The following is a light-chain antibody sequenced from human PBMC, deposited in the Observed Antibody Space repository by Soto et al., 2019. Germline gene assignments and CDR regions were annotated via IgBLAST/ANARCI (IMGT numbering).Light chain of an antibody. CDR2: GAS. CDR3: QHYNNLWG. CDR1: QSVRSN. J-gene: IGKJ4*01. Sequence: EIVMTQSPATLSVSPGERVTLSCRASQSVRSNLAWYQQNPGQVPRVLIYGASTRAIGIPGRFSGSGSGTEFTLTISSLQSEDFAVYYCQHYNNLWGFGGGTKVEIK. V-gene: IGKV3-15*01.